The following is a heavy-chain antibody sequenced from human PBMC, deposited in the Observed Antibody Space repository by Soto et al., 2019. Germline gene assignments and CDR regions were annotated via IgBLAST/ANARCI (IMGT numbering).Heavy chain of an antibody. V-gene: IGHV3-48*03. J-gene: IGHJ6*02. CDR3: ARDGDGYSYYYYGMDV. Sequence: EVQLVESGGGLVQPGGSLRLSCAASGFTFSSYEMNWVRQAPGKGLEWVSYISSSGSTIYYADSVKGRFTISRDNAKNSLYLQMNSLRAEDTAVYYCARDGDGYSYYYYGMDVWGQGTTVTDSS. CDR2: ISSSGSTI. D-gene: IGHD5-12*01. CDR1: GFTFSSYE.